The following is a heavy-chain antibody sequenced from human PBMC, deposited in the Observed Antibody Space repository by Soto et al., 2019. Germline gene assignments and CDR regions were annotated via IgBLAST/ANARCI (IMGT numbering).Heavy chain of an antibody. D-gene: IGHD6-19*01. Sequence: PGGSLRLSCAASGFTFSSSWMHWVRQVPGKGLVWVSRINGDGGTTDYADSVKGRFTISRDNAKNTLYLQMHSLRGEDTAVYYCAREGIAVRDWFDPWGQGTLVTVSS. CDR3: AREGIAVRDWFDP. CDR1: GFTFSSSW. V-gene: IGHV3-74*01. J-gene: IGHJ5*02. CDR2: INGDGGTT.